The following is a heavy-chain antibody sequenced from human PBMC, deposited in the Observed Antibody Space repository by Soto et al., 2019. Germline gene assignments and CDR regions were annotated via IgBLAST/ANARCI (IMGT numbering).Heavy chain of an antibody. CDR3: ARDDTIAAAGNGAFDI. V-gene: IGHV4-4*02. J-gene: IGHJ3*02. CDR1: GGSISSSNW. Sequence: PSETLSLTCAVSGGSISSSNWWSWVRQPPGKGLEWIGEIYHSGSTNYNPSLKSRVTISVDKSKNQFSLKLSSVTAADTAVYYCARDDTIAAAGNGAFDIWGQGTTVTVSS. D-gene: IGHD6-13*01. CDR2: IYHSGST.